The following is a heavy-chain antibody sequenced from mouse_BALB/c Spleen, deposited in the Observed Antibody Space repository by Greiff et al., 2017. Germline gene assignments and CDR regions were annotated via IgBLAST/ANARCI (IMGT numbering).Heavy chain of an antibody. CDR3: ARGASYYKYDDWFAY. CDR1: GFTFSSYA. CDR2: ISSGGST. J-gene: IGHJ3*01. D-gene: IGHD2-14*01. V-gene: IGHV5-6-5*01. Sequence: EVQLVESGGGLVKPGGSLKLSCAASGFTFSSYAMSWVRQTPEKRLEWVASISSGGSTYYSDSVKGRFTIPTENARNILYLQMSSLRSEDTAMYYCARGASYYKYDDWFAYWGQGTLVTVSA.